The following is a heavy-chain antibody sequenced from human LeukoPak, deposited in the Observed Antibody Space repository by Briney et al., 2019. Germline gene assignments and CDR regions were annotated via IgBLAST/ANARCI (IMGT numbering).Heavy chain of an antibody. D-gene: IGHD4-17*01. CDR2: ISDCGGST. V-gene: IGHV3-23*01. CDR1: GFTFSNFA. Sequence: PGWSLRLSCAASGFTFSNFAMTWVRQAPGKGLEWVSSISDCGGSTYYADSVKGRFTISRDNYKNTLYLQMNSLRAEDTAVYYCARDPNGNYVGAFDFQRWGRDNLVTVSS. CDR3: ARDPNGNYVGAFDFQR. J-gene: IGHJ1*01.